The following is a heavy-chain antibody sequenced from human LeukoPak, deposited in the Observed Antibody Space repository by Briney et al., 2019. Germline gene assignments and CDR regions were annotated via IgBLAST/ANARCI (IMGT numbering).Heavy chain of an antibody. Sequence: GGSLRLSCAASGFTFSNYWTSWVRQAPGKGLEWVAVIKQDGGEKYYVDSVKGRFTISRDNAKSSLYLQMNSLRAEDTAVYYCAKDWGGYWGQGTLVTVSS. CDR2: IKQDGGEK. D-gene: IGHD3-16*01. J-gene: IGHJ4*02. CDR3: AKDWGGY. V-gene: IGHV3-7*03. CDR1: GFTFSNYW.